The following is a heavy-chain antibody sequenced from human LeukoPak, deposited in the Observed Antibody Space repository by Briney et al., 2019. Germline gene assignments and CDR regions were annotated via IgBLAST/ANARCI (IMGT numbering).Heavy chain of an antibody. Sequence: GGSLRLSCAASGFTFSSYAMHWVRQAPGKGLEWVAVISYDGSNKYYADSVKGRFTISRDNSKNTLYLQMNSLRAEDTAVYYCARDGVLRGVIIFYFDYWGQGTLVTVSS. CDR2: ISYDGSNK. CDR1: GFTFSSYA. J-gene: IGHJ4*02. CDR3: ARDGVLRGVIIFYFDY. D-gene: IGHD3-10*01. V-gene: IGHV3-30*04.